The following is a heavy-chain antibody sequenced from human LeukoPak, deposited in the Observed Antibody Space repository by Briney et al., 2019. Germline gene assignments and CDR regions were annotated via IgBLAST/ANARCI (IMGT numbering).Heavy chain of an antibody. D-gene: IGHD5-18*01. CDR1: GFTFSDYY. V-gene: IGHV3-11*01. J-gene: IGHJ4*02. Sequence: GGSLRLSCAASGFTFSDYYMSWIRQAPGKGLEWVSYISSSGSTIYYADSVRGRFTIPRDNAKNSLYLQMNSLRAEDTAVYYCARTAMVAAVFDYRGQGTLVTVSS. CDR3: ARTAMVAAVFDY. CDR2: ISSSGSTI.